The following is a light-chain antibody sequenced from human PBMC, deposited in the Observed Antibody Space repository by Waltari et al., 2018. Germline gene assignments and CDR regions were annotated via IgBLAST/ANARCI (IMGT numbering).Light chain of an antibody. CDR1: SSDVGGSNY. Sequence: QSAPTQPPSVSGSPGQSVTISCTGTSSDVGGSNYVSWYQQHPGKAPKLMIYGVSNRPSGVSERFSGSKSGNTASLTISGLQAEDEADYYCCSYTTSSTLVFGGGTRLTVL. CDR3: CSYTTSSTLV. V-gene: IGLV2-14*01. J-gene: IGLJ2*01. CDR2: GVS.